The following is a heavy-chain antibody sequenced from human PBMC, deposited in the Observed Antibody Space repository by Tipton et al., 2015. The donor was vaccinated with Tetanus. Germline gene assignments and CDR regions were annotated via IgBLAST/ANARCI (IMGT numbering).Heavy chain of an antibody. V-gene: IGHV1-69*01. CDR3: AKAPNRICLAFDS. J-gene: IGHJ4*02. D-gene: IGHD1-14*01. CDR2: IIPIFGTT. Sequence: QVQLVQSGAEVKKPGSSVKVSCKASGGTFTFTKYALSWVRQAPGQGLEWVGGIIPIFGTTTSARKFQGRVTITADESTSTAYMELSGLRSDDTAIYFCAKAPNRICLAFDSWGQGTLVTVSS. CDR1: GGTFTFTKYA.